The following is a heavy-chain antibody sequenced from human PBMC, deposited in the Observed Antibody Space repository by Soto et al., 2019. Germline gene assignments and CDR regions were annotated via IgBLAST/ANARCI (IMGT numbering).Heavy chain of an antibody. Sequence: PGGSLRLSCMASGFTFSKFAMNWVRQAPGQGLEWVASISENGGSRGGTYYADSVEGRFTISRDNSKNTLYLQLDSLTGADSAIYYCASAKAVVIAALGIWGQGTMVTVSS. D-gene: IGHD2-21*01. CDR2: ISENGGSRGGT. CDR1: GFTFSKFA. J-gene: IGHJ3*02. CDR3: ASAKAVVIAALGI. V-gene: IGHV3-23*01.